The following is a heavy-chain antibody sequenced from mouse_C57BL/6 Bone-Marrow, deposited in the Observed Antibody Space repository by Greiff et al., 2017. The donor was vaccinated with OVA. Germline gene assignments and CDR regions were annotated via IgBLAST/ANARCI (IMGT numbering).Heavy chain of an antibody. CDR1: GFTFSDYG. V-gene: IGHV5-17*01. D-gene: IGHD3-3*01. J-gene: IGHJ4*01. Sequence: DVKLVESGGGLVKPGGSLKLSCAASGFTFSDYGMHWVRQAPEKGLEWVAYISSGSSTIYYADTVKGRFTISRDNAKNTLFLQMTSLRSEDTAMYYCATLDMDYWGQGTSVTVSS. CDR2: ISSGSSTI. CDR3: ATLDMDY.